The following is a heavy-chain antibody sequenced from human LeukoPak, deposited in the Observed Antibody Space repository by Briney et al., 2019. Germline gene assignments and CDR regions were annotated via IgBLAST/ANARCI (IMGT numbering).Heavy chain of an antibody. CDR2: IDPNSGAT. Sequence: GASVKVSCKASGYTFTGYYMHWVRQAPGQGLEWMGSIDPNSGATNYAQKFQGRVTMTRDTSISTAYMDLSRLNSDDTAVYYCAREWGFNYGLGDYWGQGTQATVSS. J-gene: IGHJ4*02. CDR1: GYTFTGYY. V-gene: IGHV1-2*02. D-gene: IGHD5-18*01. CDR3: AREWGFNYGLGDY.